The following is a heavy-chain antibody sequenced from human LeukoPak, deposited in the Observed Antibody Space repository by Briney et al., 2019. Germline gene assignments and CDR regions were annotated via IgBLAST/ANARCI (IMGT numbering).Heavy chain of an antibody. D-gene: IGHD5-24*01. J-gene: IGHJ4*02. CDR3: AREMAAPHYYFDY. Sequence: GGSLRLSCAASGFTFSSYWMSWVRQAPGKGLEWVANIKQDGSEKYYVDSVKGRFTISRDNAKNSLYLQMNSLRAEDTAAYYCAREMAAPHYYFDYWGQGTLVTVSS. CDR2: IKQDGSEK. CDR1: GFTFSSYW. V-gene: IGHV3-7*01.